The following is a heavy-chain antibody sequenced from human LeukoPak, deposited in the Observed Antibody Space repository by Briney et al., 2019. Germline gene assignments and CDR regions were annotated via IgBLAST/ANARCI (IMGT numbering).Heavy chain of an antibody. CDR2: IIPIFGTA. CDR3: ATGHEQQLVLMMGYYYYMDV. CDR1: GGTFSSYA. D-gene: IGHD6-13*01. J-gene: IGHJ6*03. V-gene: IGHV1-69*05. Sequence: ASVKVSCKASGGTFSSYAISWVRQAPGQGLEWMGGIIPIFGTANYAQKFQGRVTITTDESTSTAYMELSSLRSEDTAVYYCATGHEQQLVLMMGYYYYMDVWGKGTTVTVSS.